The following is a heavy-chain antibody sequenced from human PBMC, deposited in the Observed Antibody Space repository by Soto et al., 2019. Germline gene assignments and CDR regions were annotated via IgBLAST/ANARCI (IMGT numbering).Heavy chain of an antibody. D-gene: IGHD6-13*01. V-gene: IGHV3-33*01. CDR3: ARDGYSSSWSTTFDT. Sequence: QVQLVESGGGVVQPGRSLRLSCAASGFTFSSYGMHWVRQAPGKGLEWVAVIWFDGSKESYVDSVKGRFTVSRDNSKNTLYLQRNSLRVDDTAVYYGARDGYSSSWSTTFDTWGQGTLVTVSS. CDR1: GFTFSSYG. CDR2: IWFDGSKE. J-gene: IGHJ4*02.